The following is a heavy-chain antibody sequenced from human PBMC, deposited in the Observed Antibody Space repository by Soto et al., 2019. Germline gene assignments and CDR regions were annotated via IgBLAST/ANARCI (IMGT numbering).Heavy chain of an antibody. CDR3: ARSMNDHNHHHWGFDS. V-gene: IGHV4-34*01. Sequence: SETLSLTCAVYGAPLSDNYCNWIRQPPGKGLEWIGEINHSGNTNYNPSLRSRVTISIDTSKNQFSLNLRSVTAADTAVYFCARSMNDHNHHHWGFDSWGQGTLVTV. CDR1: GAPLSDNY. CDR2: INHSGNT. D-gene: IGHD7-27*01. J-gene: IGHJ5*01.